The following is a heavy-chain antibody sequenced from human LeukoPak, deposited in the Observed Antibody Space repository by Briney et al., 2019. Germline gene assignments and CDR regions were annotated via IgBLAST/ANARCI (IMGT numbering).Heavy chain of an antibody. D-gene: IGHD5-24*01. CDR3: ASDSYSHDGAFNALFDS. V-gene: IGHV4-59*07. Sequence: KASDTLSLPCTFSVVSITKYYWRCIPHSPAKALECIGYSPYSGGANSHPPLKHRVTISLDTSKNQFSLKLSSVTAADTAVYYCASDSYSHDGAFNALFDSWGQGTLVTVSS. CDR1: VVSITKYY. J-gene: IGHJ5*01. CDR2: SPYSGGA.